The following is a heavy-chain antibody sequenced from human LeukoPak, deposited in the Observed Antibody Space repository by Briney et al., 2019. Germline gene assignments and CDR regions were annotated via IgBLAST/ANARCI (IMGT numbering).Heavy chain of an antibody. J-gene: IGHJ1*01. V-gene: IGHV1-24*01. CDR1: GYTLTELS. CDR2: FDPEDGET. D-gene: IGHD3/OR15-3a*01. CDR3: ATSQWRDWLQYFQN. Sequence: ASVKVSCKVSGYTLTELSMHWVRQAPGKGLEWMGGFDPEDGETIYAQKFQGRITMTEDTSTDTAYMELSSLRSEDTAVYCCATSQWRDWLQYFQNWGQGTLVTVSS.